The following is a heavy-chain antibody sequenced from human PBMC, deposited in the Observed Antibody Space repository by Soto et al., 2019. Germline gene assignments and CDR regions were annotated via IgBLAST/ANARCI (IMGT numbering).Heavy chain of an antibody. V-gene: IGHV3-53*04. J-gene: IGHJ4*02. CDR1: SIKN. Sequence: SIKNINWVRQAPGKGLEWVSVIYSGGSTYYADSVKGRFTISRHNSKNTLYLQMNSLRAEDTAVYYCAREARDYRALGFRVRGTLVSVSA. CDR2: IYSGGST. CDR3: AREARDYRALGF. D-gene: IGHD4-4*01.